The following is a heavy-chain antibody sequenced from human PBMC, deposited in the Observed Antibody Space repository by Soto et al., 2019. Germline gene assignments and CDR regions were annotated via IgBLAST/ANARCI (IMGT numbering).Heavy chain of an antibody. Sequence: QVQLVQSGAEVKKPGASVKVSCKASGYTFTSSGMSWVRQAPGQGLEWMGWSSAHTGSSEYAQRFQGKVTMTTDRSTSTAYMELRSLRSDDTAVYYCARAFFYHGSDSHGYSFDAFDFWGPGTLVTVSS. D-gene: IGHD3-22*01. CDR1: GYTFTSSG. J-gene: IGHJ3*01. CDR2: SSAHTGSS. V-gene: IGHV1-18*01. CDR3: ARAFFYHGSDSHGYSFDAFDF.